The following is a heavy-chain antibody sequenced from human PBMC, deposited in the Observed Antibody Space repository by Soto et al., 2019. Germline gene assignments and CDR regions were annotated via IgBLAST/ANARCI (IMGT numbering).Heavy chain of an antibody. Sequence: ASVKVSCKASGYTFTSYGISWVRQAPGQGLEWMGWISAYNGNTNYAQKLQGRVTMTTDTSTSTAYMELRSLRSDDTAVYYCARDNWNCPTSRYYYYGMDVWGQGTTVTVSS. CDR1: GYTFTSYG. D-gene: IGHD1-7*01. V-gene: IGHV1-18*01. CDR2: ISAYNGNT. CDR3: ARDNWNCPTSRYYYYGMDV. J-gene: IGHJ6*02.